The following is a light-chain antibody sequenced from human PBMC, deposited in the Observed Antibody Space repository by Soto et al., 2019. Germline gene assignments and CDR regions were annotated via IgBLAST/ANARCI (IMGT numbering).Light chain of an antibody. CDR2: DVN. J-gene: IGLJ1*01. CDR3: DSYAGSNNHV. CDR1: SSDVGRYNF. V-gene: IGLV2-8*02. Sequence: QSALTQPPSASRSPGQSVTICCTGTSSDVGRYNFVSWYQHHPGKAPKLLIYDVNKRPSGVPDRFSGSKSGNTASLTVSGLQAEDEADYYCDSYAGSNNHVFGTGTKVTVL.